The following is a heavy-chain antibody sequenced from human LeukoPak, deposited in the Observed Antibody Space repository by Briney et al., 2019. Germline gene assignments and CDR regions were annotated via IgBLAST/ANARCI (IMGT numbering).Heavy chain of an antibody. CDR3: AKSYYYDSGDYFVNHPFDY. CDR2: ISGSGGRT. J-gene: IGHJ4*02. Sequence: GGSLRLSCVASGFTFSSYAMAWVRQAPGKGLEWVSAISGSGGRTYYADSVKGRFTISRDNSKNTLYLQMNSLRAEDTAAYYCAKSYYYDSGDYFVNHPFDYWGQGTLVTVSS. V-gene: IGHV3-23*01. D-gene: IGHD3-22*01. CDR1: GFTFSSYA.